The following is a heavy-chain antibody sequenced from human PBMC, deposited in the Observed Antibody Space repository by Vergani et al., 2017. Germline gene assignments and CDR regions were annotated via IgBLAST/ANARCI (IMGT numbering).Heavy chain of an antibody. CDR1: GYTFTGYY. Sequence: QVQLVQSGAEVKKPGASVTVSCKASGYTFTGYYMHWVRQAPGQGLEWMGWINPNSGGTNYAQKFQGRVTITADESTSTAYMELSSLRSEDTAVYYCARDGASAMVFGDYYYGMDVWGQGTTVTVSS. D-gene: IGHD5-18*01. CDR3: ARDGASAMVFGDYYYGMDV. J-gene: IGHJ6*02. CDR2: INPNSGGT. V-gene: IGHV1-2*02.